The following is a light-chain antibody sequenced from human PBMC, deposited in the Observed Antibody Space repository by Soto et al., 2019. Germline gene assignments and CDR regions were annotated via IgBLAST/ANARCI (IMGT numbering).Light chain of an antibody. CDR1: QSVGSN. CDR3: QQYTNWPYT. J-gene: IGKJ2*01. Sequence: EIVMTQSPATLSVSPGERASLSCRASQSVGSNLAWYQQTAGQAPRLLIYGASTRATGIPARFSGSGSGTEFTLTVSGLQSEDSAVYSCQQYTNWPYTFGQGTKLEIK. V-gene: IGKV3-15*01. CDR2: GAS.